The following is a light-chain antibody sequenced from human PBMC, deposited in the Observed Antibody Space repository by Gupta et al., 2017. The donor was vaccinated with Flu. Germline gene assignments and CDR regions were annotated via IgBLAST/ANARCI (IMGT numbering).Light chain of an antibody. CDR2: GAS. CDR1: QSISSSF. V-gene: IGKV3-20*01. Sequence: SLSPGDRATLVCRASQSISSSFLAWYQQKPGQAPRLLIYGASSRATGIPYRFSGSGSGTDFTLTISRLEPEDFAVYYCQQAGSSPWTFGQGTKVEVK. CDR3: QQAGSSPWT. J-gene: IGKJ1*01.